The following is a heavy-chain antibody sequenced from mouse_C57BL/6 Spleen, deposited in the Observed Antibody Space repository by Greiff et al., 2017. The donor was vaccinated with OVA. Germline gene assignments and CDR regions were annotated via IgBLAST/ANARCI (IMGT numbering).Heavy chain of an antibody. J-gene: IGHJ1*03. Sequence: EVKVVESGGGLVKPGGSLKLSCAASGFTFSSYAMSWVRQTPEKRLEWVATISDGGSYTYYPDNVKGRFTISRDNAKNNLYLQMSHLKSEDTAMYYCARWLLEYFDVWGTGTTVTVSS. V-gene: IGHV5-4*03. CDR3: ARWLLEYFDV. CDR2: ISDGGSYT. CDR1: GFTFSSYA. D-gene: IGHD2-3*01.